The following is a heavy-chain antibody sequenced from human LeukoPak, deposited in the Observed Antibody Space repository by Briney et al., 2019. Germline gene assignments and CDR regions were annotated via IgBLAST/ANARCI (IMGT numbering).Heavy chain of an antibody. CDR2: ISDDGSNK. CDR3: AKDRYSSGWYSDFDY. D-gene: IGHD6-19*01. Sequence: PGGSLRLSCAASGFTFSNYAMHWVRQAPGKGLGWLAVISDDGSNKYYGDSVKGRFTISRDNSKNTVYLQMNSLRAEDTAVYYCAKDRYSSGWYSDFDYWGQGTLVTVSS. CDR1: GFTFSNYA. J-gene: IGHJ4*02. V-gene: IGHV3-30*18.